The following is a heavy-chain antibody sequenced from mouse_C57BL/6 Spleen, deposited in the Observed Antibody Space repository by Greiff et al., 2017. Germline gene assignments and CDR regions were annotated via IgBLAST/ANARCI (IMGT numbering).Heavy chain of an antibody. CDR1: GFTFSSYA. CDR2: ISDGGSYT. CDR3: ARGEDDYDY. D-gene: IGHD2-4*01. J-gene: IGHJ2*01. V-gene: IGHV5-4*03. Sequence: EVKLMESGGGLVKPGGSLKLSCAASGFTFSSYAMSWVRQTPEKRLEWVAIISDGGSYTYYPDNVKGRFTLSRDNAKNNLYLQMSRLKSEDTAMYYCARGEDDYDYWGQGTTLTVSS.